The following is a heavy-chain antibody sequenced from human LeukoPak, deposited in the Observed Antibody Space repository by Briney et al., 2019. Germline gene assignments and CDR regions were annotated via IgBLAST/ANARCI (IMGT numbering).Heavy chain of an antibody. J-gene: IGHJ6*02. V-gene: IGHV1-69*13. Sequence: ASVKVSCKASGGTFSSYAISWVRQAPGQGLEWMGGIIPIPGTANYAQKFQGRVTITADESTSTAYMELSSLRSEDTAVYHCARAPYSSSGEGTNYYYYYGMDVWGQGTTVTVSS. CDR3: ARAPYSSSGEGTNYYYYYGMDV. CDR1: GGTFSSYA. CDR2: IIPIPGTA. D-gene: IGHD6-13*01.